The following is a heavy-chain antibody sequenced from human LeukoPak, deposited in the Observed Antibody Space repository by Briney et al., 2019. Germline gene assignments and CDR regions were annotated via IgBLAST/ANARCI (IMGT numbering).Heavy chain of an antibody. CDR3: ARSTYYYDSSGYPLFDY. CDR2: IYYSGST. CDR1: GGSISSGDYY. Sequence: SETLSLTWTVSGGSISSGDYYWSWIRQPPGKGLEWIGYIYYSGSTYYNPSLKSRVTISVDTSKNQFSLKLSSVTAADTAVYYCARSTYYYDSSGYPLFDYWGQGTLVTVSS. J-gene: IGHJ4*02. V-gene: IGHV4-30-4*01. D-gene: IGHD3-22*01.